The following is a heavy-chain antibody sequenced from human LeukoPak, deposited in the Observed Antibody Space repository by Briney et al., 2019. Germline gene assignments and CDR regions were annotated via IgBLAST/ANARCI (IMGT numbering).Heavy chain of an antibody. V-gene: IGHV1-2*02. CDR2: INPNSGGT. Sequence: ASVKVSCKASGYTFTGYYMHWVRQAPGQGLEWMGWINPNSGGTNYAQKFQGRVTMTRDTSISTAYMELSRLRSDDTAVYYCARDAFDYYYDSSGYYYYFDYWGQETLVTVSS. D-gene: IGHD3-22*01. J-gene: IGHJ4*02. CDR1: GYTFTGYY. CDR3: ARDAFDYYYDSSGYYYYFDY.